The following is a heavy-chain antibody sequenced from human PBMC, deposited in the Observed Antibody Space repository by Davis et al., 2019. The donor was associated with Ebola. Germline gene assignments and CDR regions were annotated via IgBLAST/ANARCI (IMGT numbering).Heavy chain of an antibody. CDR2: IYSGVGST. V-gene: IGHV3-53*01. CDR1: GFTVSSNY. Sequence: GGSLRLSCVVSGFTVSSNYMSWVRQAPGKGLEWVSVIYSGVGSTYYADSVKGRFTISRDNSENTLYLQMNSLRAEDTAIYYCARGGDFWSDYSYDYWGQGTLVTVSS. D-gene: IGHD3-3*01. J-gene: IGHJ4*02. CDR3: ARGGDFWSDYSYDY.